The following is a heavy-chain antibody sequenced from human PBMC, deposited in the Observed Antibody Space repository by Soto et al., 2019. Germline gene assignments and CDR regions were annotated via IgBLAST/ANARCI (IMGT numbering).Heavy chain of an antibody. V-gene: IGHV4-30-2*01. CDR2: IYQSGSA. J-gene: IGHJ6*02. D-gene: IGHD5-18*01. CDR3: ARESDTAAGFGMDV. Sequence: SETLSLTCTVSGGSITSDGYSWSWVRQPPGKGLEWISYIYQSGSAYYNPSLKGRVTTSVDKSKNQFSLKLNSLTAADTAVYYCARESDTAAGFGMDVWGQGTTVTV. CDR1: GGSITSDGYS.